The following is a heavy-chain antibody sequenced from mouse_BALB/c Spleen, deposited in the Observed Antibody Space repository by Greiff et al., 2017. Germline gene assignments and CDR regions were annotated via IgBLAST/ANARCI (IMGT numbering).Heavy chain of an antibody. Sequence: QVQLQQPGAELVKPGASVKLSCKASGYTFTSYWMHWVKQRPGQGLEWIGEINPSNGRTNYNEKFKGKATLTADTSSSTAYMQLSSLTSEDSAVYFCAKDGNYDAMDYWGQGTSVTVSS. CDR3: AKDGNYDAMDY. D-gene: IGHD2-1*01. V-gene: IGHV1S81*02. J-gene: IGHJ4*01. CDR2: INPSNGRT. CDR1: GYTFTSYW.